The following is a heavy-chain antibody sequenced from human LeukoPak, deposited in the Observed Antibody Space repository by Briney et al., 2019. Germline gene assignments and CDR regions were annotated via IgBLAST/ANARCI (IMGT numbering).Heavy chain of an antibody. V-gene: IGHV3-7*01. D-gene: IGHD6-6*01. CDR1: GFNFYNFW. CDR3: VRDSGSRSSGIFDY. Sequence: GGSLRLSCAASGFNFYNFWMTWVRQAPGKGLEWVANIKQDGSEQYYAGSVKGRFTISRDNARNSVSLLINSLRVDDTAVYYCVRDSGSRSSGIFDYWGQGALVTVSS. J-gene: IGHJ4*02. CDR2: IKQDGSEQ.